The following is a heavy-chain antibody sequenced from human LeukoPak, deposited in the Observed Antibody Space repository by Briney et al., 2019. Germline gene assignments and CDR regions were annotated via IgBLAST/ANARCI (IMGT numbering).Heavy chain of an antibody. CDR2: INPNSGGT. CDR1: GYTFTGYY. D-gene: IGHD6-19*01. Sequence: LGASVKVSCKASGYTFTGYYMHWVRQAPGQGLEWMGWINPNSGGTNYAQKFQGRVTMTRDTSISTAYMELSRLRSDDTAVYYCARAPEQWLVYYFDYWGQGTLVTVSS. CDR3: ARAPEQWLVYYFDY. J-gene: IGHJ4*02. V-gene: IGHV1-2*03.